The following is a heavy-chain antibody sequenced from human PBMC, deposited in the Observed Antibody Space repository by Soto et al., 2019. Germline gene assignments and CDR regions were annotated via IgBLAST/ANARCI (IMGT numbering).Heavy chain of an antibody. CDR3: ARTFDTITYYFDY. Sequence: PGGPLRLSCAASQFSFRSYAMHWIRQSPGKGLEWVAVISFDGNSLHYADSVRDRFTISRDNSKNTLYLQMNNLRPEDTAVYYCARTFDTITYYFDYWGQGTVVTVS. J-gene: IGHJ4*02. D-gene: IGHD3-9*01. V-gene: IGHV3-30-3*01. CDR2: ISFDGNSL. CDR1: QFSFRSYA.